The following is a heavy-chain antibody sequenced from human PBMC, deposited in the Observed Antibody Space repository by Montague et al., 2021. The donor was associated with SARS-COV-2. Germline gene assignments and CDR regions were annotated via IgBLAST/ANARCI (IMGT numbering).Heavy chain of an antibody. CDR3: ARGMIRGVTTPFDY. CDR2: IYYSGTT. D-gene: IGHD3-10*01. CDR1: SGSIISRGYY. Sequence: SETLSLTCSVSSGSIISRGYYWGWIRQPPGKELEWIGNIYYSGTTYYNPSLQSRGTISVDTSKNHLSLRLSSVTAADTAVYFCARGMIRGVTTPFDYWGQGSQVTVSP. J-gene: IGHJ4*02. V-gene: IGHV4-39*02.